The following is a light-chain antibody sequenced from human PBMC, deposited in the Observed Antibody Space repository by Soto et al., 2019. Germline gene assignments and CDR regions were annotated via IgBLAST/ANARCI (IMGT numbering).Light chain of an antibody. CDR2: DAS. V-gene: IGKV3-11*01. CDR3: QQRSNWTLT. CDR1: QSISTY. J-gene: IGKJ1*01. Sequence: EIVLTQSPATLSLSPGERATLSCKASQSISTYLGWYQQKPGQAPRLLIYDASNRATGIPARFSGSGSGTDCTLTISSLEPEDFAVYYCQQRSNWTLTFGQGTKVDIK.